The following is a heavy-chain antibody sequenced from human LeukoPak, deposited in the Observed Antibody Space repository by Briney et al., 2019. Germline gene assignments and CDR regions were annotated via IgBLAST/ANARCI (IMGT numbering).Heavy chain of an antibody. J-gene: IGHJ5*02. V-gene: IGHV4-59*08. CDR1: GGSISSYY. CDR2: IYYSGST. CDR3: ARRDTTGRIGRFDP. Sequence: PSETLSLTCTVSGGSISSYYWSWIRQPPGKGLEGIGYIYYSGSTNYNPSLKSRVTISVDTSKNQFSLRLSSVTAADTAAYYCARRDTTGRIGRFDPWGRGTLVTVSA. D-gene: IGHD1-1*01.